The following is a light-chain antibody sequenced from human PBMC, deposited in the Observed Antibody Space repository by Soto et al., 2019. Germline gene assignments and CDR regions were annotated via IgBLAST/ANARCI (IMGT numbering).Light chain of an antibody. CDR2: WPS. V-gene: IGKV4-1*01. J-gene: IGKJ1*01. Sequence: IVMTQSPDSLSVSLGERATINCKSSPSVLYSSNNKNYLAWYQQKPGQPPKLLIYWPSTRESGVPDRFSGSGSGKDVTLTISSLQAEDVAVYFCQQYYSAPWTFGQGTKVEIK. CDR1: PSVLYSSNNKNY. CDR3: QQYYSAPWT.